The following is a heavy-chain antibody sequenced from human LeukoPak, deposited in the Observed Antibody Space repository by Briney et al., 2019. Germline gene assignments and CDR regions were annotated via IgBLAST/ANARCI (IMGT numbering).Heavy chain of an antibody. J-gene: IGHJ3*02. CDR1: GFTVSSNY. Sequence: GGSLRLSCAASGFTVSSNYMSWVRQAPGKGLEWVSVIYSGGSTYYADSVKGRFTISRDNSKNTLYLQMNSLRAEDTAVYYCARENYDSSGYSLFDIWGQGTMVTVTS. CDR2: IYSGGST. CDR3: ARENYDSSGYSLFDI. D-gene: IGHD3-22*01. V-gene: IGHV3-66*01.